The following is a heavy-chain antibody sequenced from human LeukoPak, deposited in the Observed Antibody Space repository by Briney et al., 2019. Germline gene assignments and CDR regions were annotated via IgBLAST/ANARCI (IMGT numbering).Heavy chain of an antibody. CDR3: AKDPYYYDSSGYRYFDY. CDR1: GFTFEDYT. CDR2: ISWDGGST. V-gene: IGHV3-43*01. D-gene: IGHD3-22*01. Sequence: GGSLRLSCAASGFTFEDYTMHWVRQSPGKRLEWVSLISWDGGSTYYADSVKGRFTISRDNSKNSLYLQMNSLRAEDTAVYYCAKDPYYYDSSGYRYFDYWGQGTLVTVSS. J-gene: IGHJ4*02.